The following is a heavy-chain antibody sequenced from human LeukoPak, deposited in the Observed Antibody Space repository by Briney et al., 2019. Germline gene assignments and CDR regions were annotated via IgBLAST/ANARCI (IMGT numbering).Heavy chain of an antibody. CDR2: IYSGGST. CDR1: GFTVSSNY. CDR3: ASEVEMATIDHAFDI. V-gene: IGHV3-53*01. D-gene: IGHD5-24*01. J-gene: IGHJ3*02. Sequence: PGGSLRLSCAASGFTVSSNYMSWVRQAPGKGLEWVSVIYSGGSTYYADSVKGRFTISRDNSKNTLCLQMNSLRAEDTAVYYCASEVEMATIDHAFDIWGQGTMVTVSS.